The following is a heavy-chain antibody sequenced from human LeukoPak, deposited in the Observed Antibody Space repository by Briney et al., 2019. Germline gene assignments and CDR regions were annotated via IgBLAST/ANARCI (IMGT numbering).Heavy chain of an antibody. J-gene: IGHJ4*02. CDR2: ISDSGGST. CDR3: AVRFYGDSESF. V-gene: IGHV3-23*01. D-gene: IGHD4-17*01. CDR1: GFTFSRYA. Sequence: GGSLRLSCAAFGFTFSRYAMSCVRQAPGKGLEWVSGISDSGGSTNYADSVKGRFTISRDNSKNTLYLQMISLSAGDTAVYYCAVRFYGDSESFWGQGTLVTVSS.